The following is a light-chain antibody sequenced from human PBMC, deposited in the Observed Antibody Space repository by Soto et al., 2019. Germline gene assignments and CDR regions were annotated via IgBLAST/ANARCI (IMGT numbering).Light chain of an antibody. V-gene: IGKV3-20*01. CDR2: GAS. Sequence: EIVLTQSPGTLSLSPGERATLSCRASQSVSSNYLAWYQQKPGQAPRLLIYGASSRATGIPDRFSGSGSGAEFTLTISRLEPEDFAVYYGQQYGPSPRTFGQGTKVEIK. CDR1: QSVSSNY. CDR3: QQYGPSPRT. J-gene: IGKJ1*01.